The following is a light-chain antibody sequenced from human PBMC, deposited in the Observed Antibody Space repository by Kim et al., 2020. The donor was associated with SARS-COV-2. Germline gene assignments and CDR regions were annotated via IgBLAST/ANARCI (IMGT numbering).Light chain of an antibody. CDR3: ASWDAGLNGWV. CDR1: TSNIGSFT. Sequence: QSVLTQPPSASGAPGQTVTISCSGSTSNIGSFTVKWYQQVPGTAPKLLLHTNTQWPSAVPDRFSASTSGTSASLAISGLQSEDEADYYCASWDAGLNGWVFGGGTQLTVL. J-gene: IGLJ3*02. V-gene: IGLV1-44*01. CDR2: TNT.